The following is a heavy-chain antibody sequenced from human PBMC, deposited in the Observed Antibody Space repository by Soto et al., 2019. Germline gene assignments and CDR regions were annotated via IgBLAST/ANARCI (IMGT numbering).Heavy chain of an antibody. V-gene: IGHV1-18*01. J-gene: IGHJ4*02. Sequence: QVQLVQSGAEVKKPGASVKVSCKTSGYTFTSYHIRWVRQAPGQGLEWMGGISAYNTNTNYAQKFQGRVTMTTDTLTSTAYMELRSLRSDDTAVYYCARDTPPTDYWGQGTLVTVSS. CDR1: GYTFTSYH. CDR2: ISAYNTNT. CDR3: ARDTPPTDY.